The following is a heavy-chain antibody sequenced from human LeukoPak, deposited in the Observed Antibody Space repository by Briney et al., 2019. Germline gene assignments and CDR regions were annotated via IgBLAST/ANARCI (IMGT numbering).Heavy chain of an antibody. D-gene: IGHD2-8*01. V-gene: IGHV3-30*03. CDR3: NGVRMDV. CDR2: ISYDGSNK. J-gene: IGHJ6*02. Sequence: QPGGSLRLSCAASGFTFSSYGMHWVRQAPGKGLEWVAVISYDGSNKYYADSVKGRFTISRDNSKNTLYLQMNSLRAEDTAVYYCNGVRMDVWGQGTTVTVSS. CDR1: GFTFSSYG.